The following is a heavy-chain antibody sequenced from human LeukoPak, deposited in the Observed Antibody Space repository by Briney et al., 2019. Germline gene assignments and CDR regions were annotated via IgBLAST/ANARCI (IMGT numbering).Heavy chain of an antibody. D-gene: IGHD5-18*01. V-gene: IGHV3-23*01. CDR3: GKARGYSYGTEY. Sequence: GGSLRLSCEASGFTFTSHAMNWLRQAPGKGLEWVSSTTATGGTTYYADSVKGRFTISRDNSKNMLYLQMDSLRVEDTAVYHCGKARGYSYGTEYWGQGTLVTVSS. CDR2: TTATGGTT. CDR1: GFTFTSHA. J-gene: IGHJ4*02.